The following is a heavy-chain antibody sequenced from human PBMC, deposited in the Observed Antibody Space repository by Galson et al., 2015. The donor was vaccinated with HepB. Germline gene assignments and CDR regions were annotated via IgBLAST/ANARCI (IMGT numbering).Heavy chain of an antibody. V-gene: IGHV1-69*06. CDR2: IIPMFDTA. J-gene: IGHJ3*01. D-gene: IGHD3-22*01. CDR3: ARDRADYYDSSGSSGAFDV. Sequence: SVKVSCKASGGSFNTYAISWLRQAPGQGLEWMGGIIPMFDTAIYAQKFQGRVTITADKSTNTAYMDLSSLRSEDTAVYYCARDRADYYDSSGSSGAFDVWGHGTMVTVSS. CDR1: GGSFNTYA.